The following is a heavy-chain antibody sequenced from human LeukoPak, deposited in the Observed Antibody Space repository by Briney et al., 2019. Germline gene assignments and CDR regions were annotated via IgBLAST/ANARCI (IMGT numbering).Heavy chain of an antibody. V-gene: IGHV4-59*08. CDR2: IYYSGST. D-gene: IGHD3-9*01. J-gene: IGHJ6*03. Sequence: PSETLSLTCTVSGGSISSYYWSWIRQPPGKGLEWIGYIYYSGSTNYNPSLKSRVTISVDTSKNQFSLKLSSVTAADTAVYYCARVLRYFDWSPGYMDVWGKGTTVTVSS. CDR1: GGSISSYY. CDR3: ARVLRYFDWSPGYMDV.